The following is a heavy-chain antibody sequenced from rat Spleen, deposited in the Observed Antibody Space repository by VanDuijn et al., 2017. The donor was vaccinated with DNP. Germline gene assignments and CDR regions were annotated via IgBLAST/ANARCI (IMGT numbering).Heavy chain of an antibody. CDR1: GFTFTKYD. D-gene: IGHD1-1*01. CDR3: ATHPLTTVAPNWFAS. Sequence: EVQLVESGGGLVQPGGSLKVSCAASGFTFTKYDMAWVRQAPTEGLEWVASIIYDGSNTYYRDSVKGRFTISRDNAKSTLYLQMDSLGSEDTATYYCATHPLTTVAPNWFASWGRGTLVTVSS. V-gene: IGHV5S10*01. J-gene: IGHJ3*01. CDR2: IIYDGSNT.